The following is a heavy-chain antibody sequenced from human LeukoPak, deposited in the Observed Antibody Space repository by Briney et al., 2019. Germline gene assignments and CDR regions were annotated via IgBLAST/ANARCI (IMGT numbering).Heavy chain of an antibody. V-gene: IGHV4-39*01. CDR2: IYYSGST. Sequence: SETLSLTCTVSGGSISSSSYYWGWIRQPPGKGLEWIGSIYYSGSTYYNPSLKSRVTISVDTSKNQFSLKLSSVTAADTAVYYCARVTPSEQLGGRDYWGQGTLVTVSS. CDR1: GGSISSSSYY. D-gene: IGHD6-6*01. J-gene: IGHJ4*02. CDR3: ARVTPSEQLGGRDY.